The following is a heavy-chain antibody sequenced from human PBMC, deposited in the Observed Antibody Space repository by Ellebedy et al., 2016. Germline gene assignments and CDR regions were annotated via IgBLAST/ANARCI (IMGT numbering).Heavy chain of an antibody. J-gene: IGHJ6*02. CDR2: VYYSGTP. V-gene: IGHV4-59*01. D-gene: IGHD2-15*01. CDR3: ARGYCSGGRCYAYGMDV. CDR1: GGSISGYY. Sequence: GSLRLXXTVSGGSISGYYWSWVRQPPGKGLEWIGYVYYSGTPNYNPSLKSRVTISLDRSNNQFSLKLTSVTAADMAVYYCARGYCSGGRCYAYGMDVWGQGTTVTVSS.